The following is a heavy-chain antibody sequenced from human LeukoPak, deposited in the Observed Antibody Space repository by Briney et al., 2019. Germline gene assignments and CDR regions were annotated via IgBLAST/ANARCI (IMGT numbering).Heavy chain of an antibody. D-gene: IGHD2-15*01. CDR3: ARGGVVVVAGNYYYYYYYMDV. Sequence: ASVKVSCKASGGTFSSYAISWVRQAPGQGLEWMGGIIPIFGTANYAQKFQGRVTITADKSTSTAYMELSSLRSEDTAVYYCARGGVVVVAGNYYYYYYYMDVWGKGTTVTVSS. CDR1: GGTFSSYA. V-gene: IGHV1-69*06. CDR2: IIPIFGTA. J-gene: IGHJ6*03.